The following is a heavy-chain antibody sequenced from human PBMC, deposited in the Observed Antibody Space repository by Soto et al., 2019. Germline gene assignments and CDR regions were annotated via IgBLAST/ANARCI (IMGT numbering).Heavy chain of an antibody. CDR1: GYTFTGYY. CDR2: INASNGNT. D-gene: IGHD6-19*01. CDR3: ARAVAVAADFDY. Sequence: ASVKVSCKASGYTFTGYYMHWVRQAPGQGLEWMGWINASNGNTNYAQKFQGRVTITRDTSASTAYMELSSLRSEDTAVYYCARAVAVAADFDYWGQGTLVTVSS. J-gene: IGHJ4*02. V-gene: IGHV1-3*01.